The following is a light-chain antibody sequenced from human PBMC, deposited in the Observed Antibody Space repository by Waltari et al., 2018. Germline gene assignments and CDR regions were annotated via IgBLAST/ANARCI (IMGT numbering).Light chain of an antibody. Sequence: QSALTQPASVSGCPGQSVTISCTGASSDIGRYDIVSWYQQHPGTAPKPIICDVSKRPSGVSVRFSGSKSGDTASLTISGLQFEDEAEYYCCSYAGNYIWVFGGGTRLTVL. CDR3: CSYAGNYIWV. CDR2: DVS. V-gene: IGLV2-23*02. CDR1: SSDIGRYDI. J-gene: IGLJ3*02.